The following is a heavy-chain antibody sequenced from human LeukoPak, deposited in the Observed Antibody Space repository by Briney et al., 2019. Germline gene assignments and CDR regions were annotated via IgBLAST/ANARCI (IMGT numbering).Heavy chain of an antibody. J-gene: IGHJ4*02. CDR2: IYYSGST. D-gene: IGHD2-15*01. CDR1: GGSISSSSYY. Sequence: PSETLSLTCTVSGGSISSSSYYWSWIRQPPGKGLEWIGSIYYSGSTYYNPSLKSRVTISVDTSKNQFSLKLSSVTAADTAVYYWARNYSRLERRGRVGGGGGANRPRYFDYWGQGTLVTVSS. CDR3: ARNYSRLERRGRVGGGGGANRPRYFDY. V-gene: IGHV4-39*07.